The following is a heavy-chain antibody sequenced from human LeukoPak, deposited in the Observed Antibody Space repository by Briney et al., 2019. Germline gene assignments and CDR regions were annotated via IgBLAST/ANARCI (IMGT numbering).Heavy chain of an antibody. D-gene: IGHD3-10*01. V-gene: IGHV1-2*02. CDR2: INPNSGGT. CDR3: AIPYGNDAFDI. Sequence: ASVKVSCKASGGTFSSYAISWVRQAPGQGLEWMGWINPNSGGTNYAQKFQGRVTMTRDTSISTAYMELSRLRSDDTAVYYCAIPYGNDAFDIWGQGTMVTVSS. CDR1: GGTFSSYA. J-gene: IGHJ3*02.